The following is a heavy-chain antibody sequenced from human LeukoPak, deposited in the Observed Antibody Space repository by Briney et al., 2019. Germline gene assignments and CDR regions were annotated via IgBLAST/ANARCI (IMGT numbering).Heavy chain of an antibody. CDR2: ISGSGGST. J-gene: IGHJ4*02. V-gene: IGHV3-23*01. D-gene: IGHD3-22*01. CDR1: GFTFSSYA. CDR3: AKDPEEYYYDSSVN. Sequence: PGGSLRLSCAASGFTFSSYAMSWVRQAPGKGLEWVSAISGSGGSTYYADSGKGRFTISRDNSKNTLYLQMNSLRAEDTAVYYCAKDPEEYYYDSSVNWGQGILVTVSS.